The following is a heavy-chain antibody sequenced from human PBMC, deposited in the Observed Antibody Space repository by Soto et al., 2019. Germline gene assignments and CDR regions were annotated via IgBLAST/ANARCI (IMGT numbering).Heavy chain of an antibody. CDR3: ARGSWDDVTGHYSMDV. Sequence: QVQLQQSGPGLVKPSQTLSLTCDISGDSVSSNSAAWNWIRQTPSRGLEWLGRTYYRSKWYINYAVSVKSRITGNPETSKYPFSLQLNSVTPEDTAVYYCARGSWDDVTGHYSMDVWGKGTTVTVSS. CDR2: TYYRSKWYI. J-gene: IGHJ6*03. V-gene: IGHV6-1*01. D-gene: IGHD1-1*01. CDR1: GDSVSSNSAA.